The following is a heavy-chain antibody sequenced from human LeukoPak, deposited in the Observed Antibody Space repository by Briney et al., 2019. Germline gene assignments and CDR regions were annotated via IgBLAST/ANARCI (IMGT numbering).Heavy chain of an antibody. D-gene: IGHD5-18*01. V-gene: IGHV3-53*01. Sequence: GGSLRLSCAASGFTVSSSYMSWVRQAPGKGLEWVSVIYSGGSTYYADSVKGRFTISRDNSKNTLHLQMNSLRAEDTAVYYCARAPSYGGAFDIWGQGTMVTVSS. CDR1: GFTVSSSY. J-gene: IGHJ3*02. CDR2: IYSGGST. CDR3: ARAPSYGGAFDI.